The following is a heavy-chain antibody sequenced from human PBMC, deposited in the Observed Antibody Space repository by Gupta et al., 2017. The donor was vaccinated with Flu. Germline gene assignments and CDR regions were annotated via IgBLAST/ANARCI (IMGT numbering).Heavy chain of an antibody. Sequence: EYAASVEGRFIISRDDSKSIAYLQLNSLKTEDTAMYYCTRTKHDFWSGYPDWHFDLWGRGTLVTVSS. CDR3: TRTKHDFWSGYPDWHFDL. D-gene: IGHD3-3*01. V-gene: IGHV3-49*02. J-gene: IGHJ2*01.